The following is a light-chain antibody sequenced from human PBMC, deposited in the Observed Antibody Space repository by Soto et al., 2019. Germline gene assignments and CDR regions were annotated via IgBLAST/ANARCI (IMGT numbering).Light chain of an antibody. Sequence: QSALTQPASVSGSLGQSITISCTGTSSDVGSYNRVSWYQQHPGKAPKLMIYEASKRPSGVSNRFSGSKSGNTASLTISWLQAEDEADYCCCSYAGSTSLYVFGTATKVTVL. CDR3: CSYAGSTSLYV. J-gene: IGLJ1*01. CDR2: EAS. CDR1: SSDVGSYNR. V-gene: IGLV2-23*01.